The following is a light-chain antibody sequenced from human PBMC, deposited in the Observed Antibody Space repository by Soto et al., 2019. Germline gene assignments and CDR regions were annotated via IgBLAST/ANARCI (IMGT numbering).Light chain of an antibody. CDR3: QQYGSSPRT. V-gene: IGKV3-20*01. CDR1: QSVSYSY. J-gene: IGKJ1*01. Sequence: EIVLTQSPGTLSLSPGERATLSCRASQSVSYSYLAWYQQKPGQAPRLLIYGASSRATGIPDRFSGSGSGTDFTLTICRLEPEDFAVYYCQQYGSSPRTFGQGTKVEIK. CDR2: GAS.